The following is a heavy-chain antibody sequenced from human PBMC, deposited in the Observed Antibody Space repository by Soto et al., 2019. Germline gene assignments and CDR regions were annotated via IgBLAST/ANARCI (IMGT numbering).Heavy chain of an antibody. D-gene: IGHD7-27*01. Sequence: QVQLVQSGAEVKKPGASVKVSCNPSGYAFTSYTMHWVRQAPGQGLEWMGWINADNGDSKYSQKFQGRVTITRDTSASIAYMELSSLRSEDKAVYYWARDTGSGLRVEPGIFEYWGQGTLVTVSS. V-gene: IGHV1-3*01. CDR3: ARDTGSGLRVEPGIFEY. J-gene: IGHJ4*02. CDR1: GYAFTSYT. CDR2: INADNGDS.